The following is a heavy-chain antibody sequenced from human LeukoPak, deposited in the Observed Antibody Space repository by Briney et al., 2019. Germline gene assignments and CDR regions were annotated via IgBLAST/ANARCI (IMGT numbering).Heavy chain of an antibody. J-gene: IGHJ6*02. D-gene: IGHD5-18*01. CDR1: GFTFSSYG. CDR2: ISYDGSNK. Sequence: GRSLRLSCAASGFTFSSYGMHWVRQAPGKGLEWVAVISYDGSNKYYADSVKGRFTISRDNSKNTLYPQMNSLRAEDTAVYYCAKDVQALGYSYDYGMDVWGQGTTVTVS. V-gene: IGHV3-30*18. CDR3: AKDVQALGYSYDYGMDV.